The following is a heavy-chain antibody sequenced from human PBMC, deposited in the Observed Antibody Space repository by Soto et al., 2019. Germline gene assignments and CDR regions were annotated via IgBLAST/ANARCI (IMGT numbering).Heavy chain of an antibody. V-gene: IGHV3-53*01. J-gene: IGHJ4*02. D-gene: IGHD1-26*01. CDR3: ARGLVGSTTAFDY. CDR2: IYTPGST. Sequence: GGSLRLSCAASGFTVSSSYMGWVRQAPGKGLDWVSTIYTPGSTCYADSVKGRFTISRDSSRNTVSLQMNSLRAEDTAVYYCARGLVGSTTAFDYWGQGTLVTVSS. CDR1: GFTVSSSY.